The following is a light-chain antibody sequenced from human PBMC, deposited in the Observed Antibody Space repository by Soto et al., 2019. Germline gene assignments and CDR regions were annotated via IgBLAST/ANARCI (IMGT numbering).Light chain of an antibody. J-gene: IGKJ3*01. CDR3: QQYGSAPFS. CDR1: QSVSSNF. Sequence: EIVLTQYPGTMSVSPGERVTLSCSASQSVSSNFLAWHQQKPGQAPRLLIYGASSRAGGIPDRFRGSGSGTDFTLTIYSLEPEDFAGYYCQQYGSAPFSVGPGTKVDVK. V-gene: IGKV3-20*01. CDR2: GAS.